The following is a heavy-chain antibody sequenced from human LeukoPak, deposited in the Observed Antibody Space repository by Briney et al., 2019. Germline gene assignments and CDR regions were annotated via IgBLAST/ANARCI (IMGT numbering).Heavy chain of an antibody. CDR2: ISDTGYYI. Sequence: GGSLRLSCAASGFTFSRYSMNWVRQAPGKGLEWVSSISDTGYYIYYADSVKGRFTISRDNSKNTLYLEMNTLRAEDTAVYYCASSVITTTPVYFDYWGQGTLVTVSS. CDR3: ASSVITTTPVYFDY. V-gene: IGHV3-21*04. D-gene: IGHD3-22*01. CDR1: GFTFSRYS. J-gene: IGHJ4*02.